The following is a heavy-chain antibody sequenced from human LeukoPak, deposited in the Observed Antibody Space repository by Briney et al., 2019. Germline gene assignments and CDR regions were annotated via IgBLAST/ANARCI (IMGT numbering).Heavy chain of an antibody. J-gene: IGHJ4*02. CDR1: GGSISSYY. D-gene: IGHD2/OR15-2a*01. CDR3: ARHSPGSIRLD. CDR2: IYYSGST. Sequence: SETLSLTCTVSGGSISSYYWSWIRLPPGKGLEWIGYIYYSGSTNYNPSLKSRVTISVDTSKDQFSLKLSSVTAADTAVYYCARHSPGSIRLDWGQGTLVTVSS. V-gene: IGHV4-59*08.